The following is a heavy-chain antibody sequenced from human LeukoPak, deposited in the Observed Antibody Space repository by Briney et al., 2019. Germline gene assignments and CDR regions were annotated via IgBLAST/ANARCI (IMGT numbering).Heavy chain of an antibody. CDR3: AKDTSSSWFFDY. CDR1: GFTFSSYA. J-gene: IGHJ4*02. D-gene: IGHD6-13*01. CDR2: ISGSGGST. V-gene: IGHV3-23*01. Sequence: GGSPRLSCAASGFTFSSYAMSWVRQAPGKGLEWVSAISGSGGSTYYADSVKGRFTISRDNSKNTLYLQMNSLRAEDTAVYYCAKDTSSSWFFDYWGQGTLVTVSS.